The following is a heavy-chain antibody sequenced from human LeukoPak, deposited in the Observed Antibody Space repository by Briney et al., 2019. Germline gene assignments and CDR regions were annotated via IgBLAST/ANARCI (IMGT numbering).Heavy chain of an antibody. J-gene: IGHJ4*02. Sequence: ASVKVSCKASGHSFITYQMYWVRQAPGQGLEWMGIIDPSGGDTNYAQRFQGRVTMTRDTSTSTVYMDLNSLTSEDTAIYYCAFRSYSSGWVDDYWGREPCSPSP. D-gene: IGHD6-19*01. CDR2: IDPSGGDT. CDR1: GHSFITYQ. V-gene: IGHV1-46*01. CDR3: AFRSYSSGWVDDY.